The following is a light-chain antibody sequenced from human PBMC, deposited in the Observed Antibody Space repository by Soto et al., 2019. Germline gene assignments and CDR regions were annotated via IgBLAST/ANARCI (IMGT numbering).Light chain of an antibody. CDR2: LGS. CDR3: MQALQTPPA. V-gene: IGKV2-28*01. J-gene: IGKJ5*01. Sequence: DMLMTQSPLSLPVTPGEPASTSCRSSQTLLHSNGYNYLDWYLLKHGQSPQLLIYLGSNRASGVPDRFSGSGSGTDFTLKISRVEAEDVGVYYCMQALQTPPAFGQGTRREI. CDR1: QTLLHSNGYNY.